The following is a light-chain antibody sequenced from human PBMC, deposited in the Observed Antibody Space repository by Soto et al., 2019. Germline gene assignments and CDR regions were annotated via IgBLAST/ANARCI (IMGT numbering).Light chain of an antibody. J-gene: IGLJ1*01. CDR2: LNSDGSH. CDR1: SGHSSYA. CDR3: QTGGTGIL. V-gene: IGLV4-69*01. Sequence: QLVLTQSPSASASLGASVKLTCTLSSGHSSYAIAWHQQQPEKGPRYLMKLNSDGSHSKGDGIPDRFSGSSSGAERYLTIASLQSEDEADYYCQTGGTGILFGTGTKLTVL.